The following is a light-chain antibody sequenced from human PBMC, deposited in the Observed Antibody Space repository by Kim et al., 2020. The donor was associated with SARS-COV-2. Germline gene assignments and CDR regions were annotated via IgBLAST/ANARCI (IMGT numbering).Light chain of an antibody. CDR1: QSLRCRT. J-gene: IGKJ1*01. Sequence: SPVESATLSCRASQSLRCRTLVWYERTPGQAPMLLLYEASYRATGIPDRFSGSGSETDFTLTIRRLGPDDFALYYCQQHETSPPTFGRRTKVDI. V-gene: IGKV3-20*01. CDR2: EAS. CDR3: QQHETSPPT.